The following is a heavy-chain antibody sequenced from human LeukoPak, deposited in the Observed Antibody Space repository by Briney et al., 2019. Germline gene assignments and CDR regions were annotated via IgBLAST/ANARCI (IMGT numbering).Heavy chain of an antibody. CDR2: MNTNSGNT. V-gene: IGHV1-8*01. D-gene: IGHD1-26*01. CDR3: ARVNGAVDY. J-gene: IGHJ4*02. Sequence: ASVKDSCKASGYRFTSYDINWVRQATGQGLEWMGWMNTNSGNTGYAQKFQGTVTTTMDPSISTAYMDLSSLRTEDTAVYYCARVNGAVDYWGQGTLLTVSS. CDR1: GYRFTSYD.